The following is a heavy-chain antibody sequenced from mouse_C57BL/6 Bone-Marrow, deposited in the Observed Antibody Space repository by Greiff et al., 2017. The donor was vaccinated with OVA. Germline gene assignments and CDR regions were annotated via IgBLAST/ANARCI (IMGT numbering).Heavy chain of an antibody. J-gene: IGHJ4*01. V-gene: IGHV5-6*01. Sequence: EVHLVESGGDLVKPGGSLKLSCAASGFTFSSYGMSWVRQTPDKRLEWVATISSGGSYTYYPDSVKGRFTISRDNAKNTLYLQMSSLKSEDTAMYYCARHKITTVVDAMDYWGQGTSVTVSS. CDR2: ISSGGSYT. CDR1: GFTFSSYG. D-gene: IGHD1-1*01. CDR3: ARHKITTVVDAMDY.